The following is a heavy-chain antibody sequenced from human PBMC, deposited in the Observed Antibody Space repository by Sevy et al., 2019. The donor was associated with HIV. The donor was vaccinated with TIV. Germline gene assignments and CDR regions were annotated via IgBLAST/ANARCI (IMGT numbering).Heavy chain of an antibody. CDR1: GYTFTGYY. D-gene: IGHD2-2*01. Sequence: ASVKVPCKASGYTFTGYYMHWVRQAPGQGLEWMGRINPNSGGTNYAQKFQGRVTMTRDTSISTAYMELSRLRSDDPAVYYCTRGYCSSTSCYSSREYNWFDPWGQGTLVTVSS. V-gene: IGHV1-2*06. J-gene: IGHJ5*02. CDR2: INPNSGGT. CDR3: TRGYCSSTSCYSSREYNWFDP.